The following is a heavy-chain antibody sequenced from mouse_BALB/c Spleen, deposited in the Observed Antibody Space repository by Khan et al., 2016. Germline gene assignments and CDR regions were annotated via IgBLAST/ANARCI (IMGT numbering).Heavy chain of an antibody. CDR2: IYPGNGNT. J-gene: IGHJ3*01. Sequence: QVQLKQSGPELVKPGASVRISCKASGYTFTSYYIHWVKQRPGQGLEWIGWIYPGNGNTKYNEKFKGRATLTADKSSTTAYMQLSSLTSEDSAVYVCARTGTGAWFAYWGQGTLVTVSA. CDR1: GYTFTSYY. CDR3: ARTGTGAWFAY. V-gene: IGHV1S56*01. D-gene: IGHD4-1*01.